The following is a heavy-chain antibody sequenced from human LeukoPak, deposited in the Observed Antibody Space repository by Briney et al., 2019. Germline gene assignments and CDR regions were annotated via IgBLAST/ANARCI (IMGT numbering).Heavy chain of an antibody. CDR1: GGTFSSYG. CDR3: ARELLEYSGSYYSFFDY. CDR2: IIPIFGSA. Sequence: SVKVSCKASGGTFSSYGISWVRQAPGQGLEWMGGIIPIFGSANYAQKFQGRVTITADESTSTAYMELSSLRSEDTAMYYCARELLEYSGSYYSFFDYWGQGTLVAVSS. V-gene: IGHV1-69*13. D-gene: IGHD1-26*01. J-gene: IGHJ4*02.